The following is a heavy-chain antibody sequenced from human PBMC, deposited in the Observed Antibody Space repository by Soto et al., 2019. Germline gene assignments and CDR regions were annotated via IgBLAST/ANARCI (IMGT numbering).Heavy chain of an antibody. J-gene: IGHJ6*02. CDR1: GFTFSSYT. Sequence: EVRLVESGGGLVKSGGSLRLSCAASGFTFSSYTMNWVRQAPGRGLEWVSNINNIGTYLWYVDSVQGRFTISRDNAKKSMFLQKNILSAEDTAVYYCARVGITFGRGRSRGDHFGLAVWGQGATVTV. CDR2: INNIGTYL. V-gene: IGHV3-21*01. D-gene: IGHD3-16*01. CDR3: ARVGITFGRGRSRGDHFGLAV.